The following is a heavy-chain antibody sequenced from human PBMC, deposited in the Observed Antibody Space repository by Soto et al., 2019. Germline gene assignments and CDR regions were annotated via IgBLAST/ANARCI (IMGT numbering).Heavy chain of an antibody. CDR2: IIGNSGTT. CDR1: GFSFSSYD. J-gene: IGHJ4*01. D-gene: IGHD5-18*01. CDR3: AKGSTYSFYFDH. Sequence: LSLSCVASGFSFSSYDMSWVRQAPGKGLEWVSFIIGNSGTTYYADSVKGRFTISRDNSKNTLYLQMSRLGAEDTAAYYCAKGSTYSFYFDHWGQGTLVTVSS. V-gene: IGHV3-23*01.